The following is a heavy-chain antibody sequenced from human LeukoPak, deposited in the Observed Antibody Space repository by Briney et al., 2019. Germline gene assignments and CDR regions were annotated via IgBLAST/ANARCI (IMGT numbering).Heavy chain of an antibody. CDR1: GFTFSSYG. D-gene: IGHD3-22*01. V-gene: IGHV3-33*01. CDR2: TWYDGSNK. J-gene: IGHJ4*02. Sequence: PGGSLRLSCAASGFTFSSYGMHWVRQAPGKGLEWVAVTWYDGSNKYYADSVKGRFTISRDNSKNTLYLQMNSLRAEDTAVYYCARDYGSDSSGYPVDYWGQGTLVTVSS. CDR3: ARDYGSDSSGYPVDY.